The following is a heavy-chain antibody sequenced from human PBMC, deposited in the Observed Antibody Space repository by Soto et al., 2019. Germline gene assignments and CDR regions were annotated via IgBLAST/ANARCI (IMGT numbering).Heavy chain of an antibody. J-gene: IGHJ5*02. CDR2: IIPPFDAA. CDR3: ARDHRFWESDSFSAWFDP. Sequence: QVRLVQSGAVVKKPGSSVKVSCKASGGTFNNYVFSWVRQAPGQGLEWMGGIIPPFDAANYPQKFQGRVTITADESTSTVYMDLSSLTSDDTAVYYCARDHRFWESDSFSAWFDPWGQGTLVTVSS. V-gene: IGHV1-69*01. D-gene: IGHD3-3*01. CDR1: GGTFNNYV.